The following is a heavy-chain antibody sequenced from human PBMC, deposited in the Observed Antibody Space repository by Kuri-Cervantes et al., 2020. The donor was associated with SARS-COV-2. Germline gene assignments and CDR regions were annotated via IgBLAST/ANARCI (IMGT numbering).Heavy chain of an antibody. CDR2: IKSKTGGGTT. Sequence: GESLKISCAASGFTFSNAWMSWVRQAPGKGLEWVGRIKSKTGGGTTDYAAPVKGRFTISRDDSKNTLYLQMNSLKTEDTAVYYCTTDLPNPTYPRYYYYYYGMDVWGQGTTVTVSS. V-gene: IGHV3-15*01. CDR1: GFTFSNAW. D-gene: IGHD2-2*02. CDR3: TTDLPNPTYPRYYYYYYGMDV. J-gene: IGHJ6*02.